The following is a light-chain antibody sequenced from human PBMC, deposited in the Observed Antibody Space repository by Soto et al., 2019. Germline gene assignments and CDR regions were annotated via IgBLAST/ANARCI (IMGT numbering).Light chain of an antibody. CDR1: QSVSSN. CDR2: GAS. J-gene: IGKJ5*01. Sequence: IVLTQSPATLSLSPGERATLSCRASQSVSSNLAWYQQKPGPAPSLLIYGASMRATGIPDRFSGSGSGTDFTLTISRLEPEDFAVYYCQQCGSSSTFGQGTRLENK. CDR3: QQCGSSST. V-gene: IGKV3-20*01.